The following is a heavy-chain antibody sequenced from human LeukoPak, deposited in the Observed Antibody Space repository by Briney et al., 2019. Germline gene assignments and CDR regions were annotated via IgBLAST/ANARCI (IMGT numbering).Heavy chain of an antibody. Sequence: GGSLRLSCTASRFIFTTYSMNWVRQAPGKGLEWVSSISSGSTYIWYADSVKGRFTISRDNAKNSLYLQMNSLRAEDTAVYYCARDQGGSGFDYWGQGTLVTVSS. CDR1: RFIFTTYS. V-gene: IGHV3-21*01. J-gene: IGHJ4*02. D-gene: IGHD3-16*01. CDR3: ARDQGGSGFDY. CDR2: ISSGSTYI.